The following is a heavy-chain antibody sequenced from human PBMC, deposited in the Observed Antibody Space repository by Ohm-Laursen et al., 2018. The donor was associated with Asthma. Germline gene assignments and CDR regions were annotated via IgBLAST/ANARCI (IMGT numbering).Heavy chain of an antibody. CDR3: ARVSCNDDICYSLFYS. Sequence: SVKVSCKTSGGTFSSYAISWVRQAPGQGLEWMGWISAKNGNTDFTQKLQGRVTLTTDTSTSTAYMEVRSLTSDDTAVYYCARVSCNDDICYSLFYSWGQGTLVTVSS. CDR1: GGTFSSYA. CDR2: ISAKNGNT. J-gene: IGHJ4*02. V-gene: IGHV1-18*01. D-gene: IGHD2-15*01.